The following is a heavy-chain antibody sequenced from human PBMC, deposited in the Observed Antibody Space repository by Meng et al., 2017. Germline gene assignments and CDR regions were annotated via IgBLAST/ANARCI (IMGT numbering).Heavy chain of an antibody. V-gene: IGHV1-69*13. CDR1: GGTFSSYA. J-gene: IGHJ4*02. CDR2: IIPIFGTA. CDR3: ARELAAAGIG. Sequence: SVKVSSKASGGTFSSYASSWVRQAPGQGLEWMGGIIPIFGTANYAQKFQGRVKITADESTSTAYMELSSLRSEDPAVYYCARELAAAGIGWGQGTLVTVSS. D-gene: IGHD6-13*01.